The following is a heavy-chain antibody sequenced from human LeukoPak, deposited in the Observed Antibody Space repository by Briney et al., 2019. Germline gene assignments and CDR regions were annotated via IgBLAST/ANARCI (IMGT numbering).Heavy chain of an antibody. CDR3: AKDASAYSSTWYGINFDY. J-gene: IGHJ4*02. D-gene: IGHD6-13*01. V-gene: IGHV3-30-3*01. CDR1: GFTFSSYA. Sequence: GRSLRLSCAASGFTFSSYAMHWVRQAPGKGLEWVAIISYDGSDTYYTDSVKGRFTISRDNSKNTLYLQMNSLRADDTAVYYCAKDASAYSSTWYGINFDYWGQGTLVTVSS. CDR2: ISYDGSDT.